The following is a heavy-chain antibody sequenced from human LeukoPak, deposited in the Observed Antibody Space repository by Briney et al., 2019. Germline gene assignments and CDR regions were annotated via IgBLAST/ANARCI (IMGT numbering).Heavy chain of an antibody. CDR1: GYTFTSYY. CDR2: INPSGGST. J-gene: IGHJ4*02. CDR3: ASRGYSYGYHFDY. D-gene: IGHD5-18*01. Sequence: ASVKVFCKASGYTFTSYYMHWVRQAPGQGLEWMGIINPSGGSTRYAQKFQGRVNMTRHTSTSTVYMELSSLRSEDTAVYYCASRGYSYGYHFDYWGQGTLVTVSS. V-gene: IGHV1-46*03.